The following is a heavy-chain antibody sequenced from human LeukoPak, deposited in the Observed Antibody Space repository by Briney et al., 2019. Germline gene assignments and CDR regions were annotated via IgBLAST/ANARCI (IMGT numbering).Heavy chain of an antibody. CDR1: GGSISSSNW. Sequence: SETLSLTCAVSGGSISSSNWWSWVRQPPGQGLEWIGEIYHSGSTNYNPSLKSRVTISVDKSKNQFSLKLSSVTAADTAVYYCATESDGSSSWFFDYWGQGTLVTVSS. CDR3: ATESDGSSSWFFDY. CDR2: IYHSGST. V-gene: IGHV4-4*02. J-gene: IGHJ4*02. D-gene: IGHD6-13*01.